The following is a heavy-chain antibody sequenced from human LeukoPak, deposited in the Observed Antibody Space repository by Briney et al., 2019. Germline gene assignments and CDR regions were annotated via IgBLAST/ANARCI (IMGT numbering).Heavy chain of an antibody. CDR1: GFTFSSYW. CDR2: IEENGSEK. V-gene: IGHV3-7*02. Sequence: GGSLRLSCAASGFTFSSYWMSWVRQAPGKGLEWVANIEENGSEKYYVDSVKGRFTISRDNVKNSLYLQMNSLRAEDTAVYYYASNSGWRFDYWGQGTLVTVSS. CDR3: ASNSGWRFDY. D-gene: IGHD1-1*01. J-gene: IGHJ4*02.